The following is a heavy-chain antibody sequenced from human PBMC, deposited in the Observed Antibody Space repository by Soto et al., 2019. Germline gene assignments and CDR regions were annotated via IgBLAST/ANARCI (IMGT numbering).Heavy chain of an antibody. Sequence: QVQLVESGGGVVQPGRSLRLSCAASGFTFSNYGMHWVRQAPGKGLEWVAVIWYDGSNKYYADSVKGRFTISRDNSKNSLYLQMNSLRAEDTAVYYCANLHHSIAANYWGQGTLVTVSS. CDR3: ANLHHSIAANY. D-gene: IGHD6-13*01. V-gene: IGHV3-33*06. CDR1: GFTFSNYG. J-gene: IGHJ4*02. CDR2: IWYDGSNK.